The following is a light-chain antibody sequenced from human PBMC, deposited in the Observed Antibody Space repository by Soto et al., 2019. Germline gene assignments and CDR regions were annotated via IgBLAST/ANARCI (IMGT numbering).Light chain of an antibody. CDR3: QQYHNWPWA. CDR1: RSVDNN. J-gene: IGKJ1*01. Sequence: ERVMTQSPATVSVSPGERAILSCRASRSVDNNLAWYQQKPGQAHRLLISTASTRATGIPARYSGTGSGTEFTLTISSLQSYDIAVYYCQQYHNWPWAFCQGTKVEIK. CDR2: TAS. V-gene: IGKV3-15*01.